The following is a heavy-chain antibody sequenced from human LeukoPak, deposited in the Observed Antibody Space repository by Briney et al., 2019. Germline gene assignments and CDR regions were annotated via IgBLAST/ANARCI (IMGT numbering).Heavy chain of an antibody. Sequence: GASVKVSCKASGGTFSSFAISWVRQAPGQGLEWTGGIIPMSGTANYAQKFQGRVTITTDESTSTAYMELSSLRPEDTAVYYCARATELELLTAPPDIWGQGTMVTVSS. D-gene: IGHD1-7*01. CDR3: ARATELELLTAPPDI. V-gene: IGHV1-69*05. CDR1: GGTFSSFA. CDR2: IIPMSGTA. J-gene: IGHJ3*02.